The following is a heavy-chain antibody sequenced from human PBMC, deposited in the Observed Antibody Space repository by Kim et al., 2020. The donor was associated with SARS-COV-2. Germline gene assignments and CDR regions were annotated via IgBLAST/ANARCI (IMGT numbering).Heavy chain of an antibody. CDR2: VSASGRYK. CDR3: AKGRDDILTGPMRGFDY. Sequence: GGSLRLSCAASGFTFSNYAMNWVRHTPGKGLEWVSAVSASGRYKYYADSVKGRFTISRDNSKNTLYLQMISLRAEDTAVYYCAKGRDDILTGPMRGFDYWGQGTLVTVSS. D-gene: IGHD3-9*01. CDR1: GFTFSNYA. V-gene: IGHV3-23*01. J-gene: IGHJ4*02.